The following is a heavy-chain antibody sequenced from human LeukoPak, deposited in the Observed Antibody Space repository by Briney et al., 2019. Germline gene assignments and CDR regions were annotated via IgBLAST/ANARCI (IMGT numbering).Heavy chain of an antibody. CDR3: ARAGVAARPYYYYGMDV. CDR1: GYTFTGYY. V-gene: IGHV1-2*02. CDR2: INPNSGGT. Sequence: ASVKVSCKASGYTFTGYYMHWVRQAPGQGLEWMGWINPNSGGTNYAQKFQGRVTMTRDTSISTAHMELSRLRSDDTAVYYCARAGVAARPYYYYGMDVWGQGTTVTVSS. D-gene: IGHD6-6*01. J-gene: IGHJ6*02.